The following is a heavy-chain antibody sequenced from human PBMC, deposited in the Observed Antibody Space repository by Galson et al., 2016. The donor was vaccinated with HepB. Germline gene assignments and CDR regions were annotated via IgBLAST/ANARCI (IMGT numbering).Heavy chain of an antibody. CDR1: GNSISTIGSS. CDR3: ARVAQGPLDY. CDR2: IYYSGTT. Sequence: TLSLTCTVSGNSISTIGSSWSWISQLPGKGLEWIGYIYYSGTTYYNSSLKSRVTISLDTSRNHFSLRLASVTAADTAVYYCARVAQGPLDYWGQGTLVTVSS. J-gene: IGHJ4*02. V-gene: IGHV4-31*03.